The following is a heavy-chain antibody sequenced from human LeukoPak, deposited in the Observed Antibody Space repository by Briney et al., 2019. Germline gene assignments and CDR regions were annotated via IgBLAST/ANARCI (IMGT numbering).Heavy chain of an antibody. D-gene: IGHD2-2*01. J-gene: IGHJ3*02. CDR1: GGSISSYY. Sequence: PSETLSLTCTVSGGSISSYYWSWIRQHPGKGLEWIGYIYYSGSTNYNPSLKSRVAISVDTSKNQFSLKLSSVTAADTAVYYCARDLSRKRDAFDIWGQGTMVTVSS. CDR2: IYYSGST. V-gene: IGHV4-59*01. CDR3: ARDLSRKRDAFDI.